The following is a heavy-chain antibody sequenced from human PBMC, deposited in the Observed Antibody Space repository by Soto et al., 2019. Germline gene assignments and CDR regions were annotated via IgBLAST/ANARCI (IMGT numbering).Heavy chain of an antibody. CDR2: INHSGST. CDR3: ARGSVRGVIRRNLFDP. J-gene: IGHJ5*02. D-gene: IGHD3-10*01. V-gene: IGHV4-34*01. CDR1: GGSFSGYY. Sequence: SETLSLTCAVYGGSFSGYYWSWIRQPPGKGLEWIGEINHSGSTNYNPSLKSRVTISVDTSKNQFSLKLSSVTAADTAVYYCARGSVRGVIRRNLFDPWGQGTLVIVSS.